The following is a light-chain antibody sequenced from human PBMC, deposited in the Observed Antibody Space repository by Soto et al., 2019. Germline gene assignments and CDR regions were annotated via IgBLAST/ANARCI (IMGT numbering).Light chain of an antibody. J-gene: IGKJ5*01. CDR2: DAS. CDR1: QSVSGH. Sequence: EIVLTHSPATLAFSPGERATVSCRPSQSVSGHLAWYQQKRGQAPRLVIYDASSRASGIPARFSGSGSGTEFTLTISSLEPEDVAVYYCQQGGNWPLTVGQGTRLEV. CDR3: QQGGNWPLT. V-gene: IGKV3-11*01.